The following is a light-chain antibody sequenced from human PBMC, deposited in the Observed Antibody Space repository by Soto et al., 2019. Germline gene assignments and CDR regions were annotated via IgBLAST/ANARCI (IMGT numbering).Light chain of an antibody. J-gene: IGLJ2*01. Sequence: QSVLTQPASVSGSPGQSITISCTGTNDDIGGYDYVSWYQQYPGKAPKLLIYEVDNRPSAVSHRFSASKSGNTASLTSSGVQAEDEADCFCSSYRSGGTLVVFGGGTKVTVL. CDR2: EVD. CDR1: NDDIGGYDY. CDR3: SSYRSGGTLVV. V-gene: IGLV2-14*01.